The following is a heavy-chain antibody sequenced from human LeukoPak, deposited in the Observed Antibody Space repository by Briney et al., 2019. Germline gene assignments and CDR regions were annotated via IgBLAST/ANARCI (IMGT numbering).Heavy chain of an antibody. CDR2: IRHGDGRT. CDR1: GFNFNTYT. V-gene: IGHV3-23*01. CDR3: AKGLERESRLDS. D-gene: IGHD1-1*01. Sequence: GGSLRLSCAASGFNFNTYTMYWVRQAPGQGLEWVSGIRHGDGRTYYADSVRGRFTISSDIFKNTLYLQMNGLRADDTALYYCAKGLERESRLDSWGQGTLVTVSS. J-gene: IGHJ5*01.